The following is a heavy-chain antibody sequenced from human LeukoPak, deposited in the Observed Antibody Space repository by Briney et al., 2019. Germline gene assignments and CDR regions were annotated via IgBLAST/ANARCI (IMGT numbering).Heavy chain of an antibody. Sequence: GRSLRLSCAVSGFTFSSYGTHWVRQAPGKGLEWVALVSYDGRNKDYAASVKGRSIIFRDSSKNTLYLQMNSLRAEDTAVYYCAKDLSAGYSSSWAIDYWGQGTLVTVSS. V-gene: IGHV3-30*18. CDR2: VSYDGRNK. D-gene: IGHD6-13*01. CDR1: GFTFSSYG. J-gene: IGHJ4*02. CDR3: AKDLSAGYSSSWAIDY.